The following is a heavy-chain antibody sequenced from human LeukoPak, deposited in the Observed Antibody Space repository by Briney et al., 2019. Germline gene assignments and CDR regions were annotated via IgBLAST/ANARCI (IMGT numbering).Heavy chain of an antibody. V-gene: IGHV4-59*08. CDR1: AGSITNYY. Sequence: SETLSLTCTVSAGSITNYYWSWIRQPPGKGLEWIGYINYTGTTNSSPSLKRRVTISLDTSKSQVSLRLSSVTAADTAVYYCASLGGTYDYWGQGILVTVSS. CDR2: INYTGTT. CDR3: ASLGGTYDY. J-gene: IGHJ4*02. D-gene: IGHD1-26*01.